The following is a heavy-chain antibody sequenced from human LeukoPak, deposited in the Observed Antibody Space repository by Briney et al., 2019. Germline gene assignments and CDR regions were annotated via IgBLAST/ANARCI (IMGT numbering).Heavy chain of an antibody. Sequence: PSETLSLTCTVSGGSISSYYWSWIRQPAGKGLEWIGRIYTSGSTNYNPSLKSRVTMSVDTSKNQFSLKLSSVTAADTAVYNCARDAEWIQLNWFDPWGQGTLVTVSS. CDR3: ARDAEWIQLNWFDP. J-gene: IGHJ5*02. CDR1: GGSISSYY. D-gene: IGHD5-18*01. CDR2: IYTSGST. V-gene: IGHV4-4*07.